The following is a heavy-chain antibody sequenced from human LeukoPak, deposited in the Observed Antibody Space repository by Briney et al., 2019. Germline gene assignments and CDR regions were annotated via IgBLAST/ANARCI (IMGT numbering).Heavy chain of an antibody. V-gene: IGHV3-53*05. J-gene: IGHJ3*02. CDR3: ARSITMIVVWDAFDM. CDR2: IYSGGST. CDR1: GFTVSNNY. Sequence: GGSLRLSCAASGFTVSNNYMSWVRQAPGKGLEWVSVIYSGGSTYYADSVKGRFTISRDNSKNTLYLQMSSLRSKDTAVYYCARSITMIVVWDAFDMWGQGTMVTVSS. D-gene: IGHD3-22*01.